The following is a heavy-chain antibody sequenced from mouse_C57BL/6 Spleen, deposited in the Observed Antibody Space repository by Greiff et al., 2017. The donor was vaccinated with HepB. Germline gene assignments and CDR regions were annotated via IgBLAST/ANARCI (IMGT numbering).Heavy chain of an antibody. J-gene: IGHJ3*01. D-gene: IGHD1-1*01. CDR3: ARSGYYGSSGFAY. CDR1: GFTFSDYG. Sequence: EVQVVESGGGLVKPGGSLKLSCAASGFTFSDYGMHWVRQAPEKGLEWVAYISSGSSTIYYADTVKGRFTISRDNAKNTLFLQMTSLRSEDTAMYYCARSGYYGSSGFAYWGQGTLVTVSA. CDR2: ISSGSSTI. V-gene: IGHV5-17*01.